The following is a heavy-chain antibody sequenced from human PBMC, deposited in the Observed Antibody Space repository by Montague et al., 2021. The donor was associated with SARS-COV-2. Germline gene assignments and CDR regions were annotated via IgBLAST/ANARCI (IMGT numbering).Heavy chain of an antibody. CDR1: GGSISSSSYY. CDR3: ARHGSSGYFDWLGD. D-gene: IGHD3-9*01. V-gene: IGHV4-39*01. Sequence: SETLSLTRTVSGGSISSSSYYWGWIRQPPGKGLEWIGRIYYSGSTYYXPSLKSRVTISVDTSKNQFSLKLTSVTAADTAVYYCARHGSSGYFDWLGDWGQGTLVTVSS. CDR2: IYYSGST. J-gene: IGHJ4*02.